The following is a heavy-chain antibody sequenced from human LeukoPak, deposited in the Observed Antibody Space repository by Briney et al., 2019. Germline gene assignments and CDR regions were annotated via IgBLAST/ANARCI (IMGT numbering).Heavy chain of an antibody. CDR1: GGSFSGYY. CDR3: ARRNYYGMDV. J-gene: IGHJ6*02. CDR2: INHSGST. V-gene: IGHV4-34*01. Sequence: PSETLSLTCAVYGGSFSGYYWSWIRQPPGKGLEWIGEINHSGSTNHNPSLKSRVTISVDTSKNQFSLKLSSVTAADTAVYYCARRNYYGMDVWGQGTTVTVSS.